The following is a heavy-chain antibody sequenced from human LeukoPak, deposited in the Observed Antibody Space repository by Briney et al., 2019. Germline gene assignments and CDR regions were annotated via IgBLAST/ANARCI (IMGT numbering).Heavy chain of an antibody. J-gene: IGHJ4*02. D-gene: IGHD1-26*01. CDR3: ARDDAGSYYVIDY. CDR2: ISYDGNKK. Sequence: GGSLRLSCAASGFTFSSYGMHWVRQAPGKELEWVAVISYDGNKKYYADSVKGRFTISRDNSKNTLDLQMNSLRGEETAVYYCARDDAGSYYVIDYWGQGTLVTVSS. CDR1: GFTFSSYG. V-gene: IGHV3-30*19.